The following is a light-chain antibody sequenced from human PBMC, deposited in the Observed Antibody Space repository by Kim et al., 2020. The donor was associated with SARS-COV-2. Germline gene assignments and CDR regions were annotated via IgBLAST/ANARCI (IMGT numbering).Light chain of an antibody. V-gene: IGKV1-39*01. CDR3: QQTYSAPWT. J-gene: IGKJ1*01. Sequence: ASVGDRVTSTCRASQSISSYLNWYQQKPGKAPKLLIYAASSLQGGVPSRFSGSGSGTDFTLTISSLQPEDFATYHCQQTYSAPWTFGQGTKVDIK. CDR1: QSISSY. CDR2: AAS.